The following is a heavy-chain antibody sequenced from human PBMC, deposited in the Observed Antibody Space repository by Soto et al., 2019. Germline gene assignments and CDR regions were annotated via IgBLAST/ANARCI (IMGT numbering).Heavy chain of an antibody. J-gene: IGHJ4*02. CDR3: ASESFYYGSGSYYDY. V-gene: IGHV4-30-4*01. D-gene: IGHD3-10*01. Sequence: SETLSLTCTVSGGSISSGDYYWSWIRQPPGKGLEWIGYIYYSGSTYYNPSLKSRVTISVDTSKNQFSLKLSSVTAADTAVYYCASESFYYGSGSYYDYWGQGTLVTVSS. CDR1: GGSISSGDYY. CDR2: IYYSGST.